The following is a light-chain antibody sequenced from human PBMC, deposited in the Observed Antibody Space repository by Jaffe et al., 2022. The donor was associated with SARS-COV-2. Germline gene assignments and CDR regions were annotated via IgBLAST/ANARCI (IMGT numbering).Light chain of an antibody. Sequence: EIVLTQSPGTLSLSPGERATLSCRASQSVRSTYLAWYQQKPGQAPRLLIYGASSRATGIPDRFSGSGSGTDFTLTISRLEPEDFAVYYCQQYGGSAPLTFGGGTKVEIK. V-gene: IGKV3-20*01. CDR1: QSVRSTY. J-gene: IGKJ4*01. CDR3: QQYGGSAPLT. CDR2: GAS.